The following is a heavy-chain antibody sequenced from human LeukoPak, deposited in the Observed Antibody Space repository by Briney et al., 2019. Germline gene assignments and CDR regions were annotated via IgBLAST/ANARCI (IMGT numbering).Heavy chain of an antibody. D-gene: IGHD6-19*01. V-gene: IGHV4-61*01. J-gene: IGHJ6*03. CDR1: GYSLSSGYY. CDR2: IYYSGST. CDR3: ASTKYSSGWYDPDYYYYYMDV. Sequence: PSETLSLTCTVSGYSLSSGYYWSWIRQPPGKGLEWIGYIYYSGSTNYNPSLKSRVTISVDTSKNQFSLKLSSVTAADTAVYYCASTKYSSGWYDPDYYYYYMDVWGKGTTVTVSS.